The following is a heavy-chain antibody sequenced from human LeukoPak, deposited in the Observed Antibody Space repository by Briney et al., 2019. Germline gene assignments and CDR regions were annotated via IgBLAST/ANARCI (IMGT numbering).Heavy chain of an antibody. D-gene: IGHD6-13*01. CDR3: ARIIKQQPLYYGMDV. Sequence: GESLQISCKGSGYSFTSYWIGWVRQMPGKGLEWMGIIYPGDSDTRYSPSFQGQVTISADKSISTAYLQWSSLKASDTAMYYCARIIKQQPLYYGMDVWGQGTTVTVSS. V-gene: IGHV5-51*01. CDR1: GYSFTSYW. CDR2: IYPGDSDT. J-gene: IGHJ6*02.